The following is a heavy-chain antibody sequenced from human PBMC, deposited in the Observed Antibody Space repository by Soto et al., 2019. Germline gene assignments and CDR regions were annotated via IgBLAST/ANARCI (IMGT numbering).Heavy chain of an antibody. CDR3: AVAVAGPTAIGY. J-gene: IGHJ4*02. CDR1: GFTFSSYW. V-gene: IGHV3-74*01. Sequence: EVQLVESGGGLVQPGGSLRLSCAASGFTFSSYWMHWVRQAPGKGLVWVSRINSDGSSTSYADSVKGRFTISRDNAKNPLYLQMNSLRAEDTAVYYCAVAVAGPTAIGYWGQGTLVPVSS. D-gene: IGHD6-19*01. CDR2: INSDGSST.